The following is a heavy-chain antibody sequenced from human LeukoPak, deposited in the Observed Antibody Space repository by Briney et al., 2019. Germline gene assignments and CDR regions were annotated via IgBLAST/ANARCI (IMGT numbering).Heavy chain of an antibody. CDR3: ARQGRWLDPGFVDY. V-gene: IGHV4-4*09. CDR2: IYTSGST. Sequence: SETLSLTCTVSGGSISSYYWSWIQQPPGKGLEWIGYIYTSGSTNNNPSLKSQVPISVDKSKNQFSLKLNSVTAADTAVYYCARQGRWLDPGFVDYWGQGTLVTVSS. D-gene: IGHD5-24*01. J-gene: IGHJ4*02. CDR1: GGSISSYY.